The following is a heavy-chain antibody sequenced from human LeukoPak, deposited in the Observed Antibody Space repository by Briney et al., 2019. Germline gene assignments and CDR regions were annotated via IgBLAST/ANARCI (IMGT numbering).Heavy chain of an antibody. D-gene: IGHD2-2*01. CDR2: TYYSGST. V-gene: IGHV4-39*07. CDR3: ATYCSSTSCYGGFDY. Sequence: PSETLSLTCTVSGGSISSSSYYWGWIRQPPGKGLEWIGSTYYSGSTYYNPSLKSRVTISVDTSKNQFSLKLSSVTAADTAVYYCATYCSSTSCYGGFDYWGQGTLVTVSS. J-gene: IGHJ4*02. CDR1: GGSISSSSYY.